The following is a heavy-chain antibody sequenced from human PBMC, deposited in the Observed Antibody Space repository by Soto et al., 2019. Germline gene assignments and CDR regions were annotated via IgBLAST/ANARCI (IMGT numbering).Heavy chain of an antibody. V-gene: IGHV4-59*08. J-gene: IGHJ5*02. D-gene: IGHD1-26*01. CDR3: ARHSLGDPYNWFDP. CDR1: VGSISTYY. Sequence: PSETLSLTCTVSVGSISTYYWNWIRQPPGKGLEWIGYIYNSGSTNYNPSLKSRVTISVDTSKNQFSLKLSSVTAADTAAYYCARHSLGDPYNWFDPWGQGTLVTVSS. CDR2: IYNSGST.